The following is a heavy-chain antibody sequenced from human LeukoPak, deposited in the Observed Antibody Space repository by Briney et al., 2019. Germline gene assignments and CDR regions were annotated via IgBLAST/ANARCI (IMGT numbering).Heavy chain of an antibody. J-gene: IGHJ5*02. CDR3: AREYSSGRLGWFDP. CDR1: GFTFSSYW. CDR2: IKQDGSEK. Sequence: PGGSLRLSCAASGFTFSSYWMSWVRQAPGKGLEWVANIKQDGSEKYYVDSVKGRFTISRDNAKNSLYLQMNSLRAEDTAVYYCAREYSSGRLGWFDPWGQGTLVTVSS. D-gene: IGHD6-19*01. V-gene: IGHV3-7*01.